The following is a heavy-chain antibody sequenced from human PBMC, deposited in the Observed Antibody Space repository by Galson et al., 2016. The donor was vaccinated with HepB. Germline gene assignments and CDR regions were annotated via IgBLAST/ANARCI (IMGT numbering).Heavy chain of an antibody. CDR3: ARDTNERGYSYGHFDY. D-gene: IGHD5-18*01. J-gene: IGHJ4*02. V-gene: IGHV4-31*03. Sequence: TLSLTCTVSGGSISSGGYYWSWXRQHPGXXLEWIGYIHYSGSTYYNPSLESRVSISVDTSKNQFSLKLSSVTAADTAVYYCARDTNERGYSYGHFDYWGQGALVTVSS. CDR1: GGSISSGGYY. CDR2: IHYSGST.